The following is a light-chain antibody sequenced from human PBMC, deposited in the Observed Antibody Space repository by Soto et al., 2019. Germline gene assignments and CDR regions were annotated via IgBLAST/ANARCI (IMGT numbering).Light chain of an antibody. CDR3: QRPGV. CDR2: AAS. Sequence: DIQLTHSPSFLSASVGDRVTITCRASQGTSSYLAWYQQKPGKAPKLLIYAASILQSGVPSRFSGSGSGTEFTLTISSLQPEDFATYYCQRPGVFGPGTKVDIK. V-gene: IGKV1-9*01. CDR1: QGTSSY. J-gene: IGKJ3*01.